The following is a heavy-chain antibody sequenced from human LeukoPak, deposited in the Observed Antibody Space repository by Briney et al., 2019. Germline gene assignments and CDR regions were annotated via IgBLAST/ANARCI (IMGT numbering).Heavy chain of an antibody. CDR2: IIPIFGTA. Sequence: SMKVSCKASGDSFSSSALSWVRQVPGQGLEWMGGIIPIFGTANYAQKLQGRVTITADMSATTVYLEVSSLRSDDTAVYFCARAPSMVRGVPNWVTPWGQGALITVSS. D-gene: IGHD3-10*01. CDR3: ARAPSMVRGVPNWVTP. V-gene: IGHV1-69*06. J-gene: IGHJ5*02. CDR1: GDSFSSSA.